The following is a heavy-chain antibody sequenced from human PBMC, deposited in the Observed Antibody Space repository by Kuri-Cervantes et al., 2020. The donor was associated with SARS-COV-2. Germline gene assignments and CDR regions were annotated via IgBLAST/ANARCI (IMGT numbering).Heavy chain of an antibody. V-gene: IGHV3-13*01. J-gene: IGHJ6*02. CDR1: GFTFSSYD. CDR3: SRASGPYRYSSEVDYYGMEV. D-gene: IGHD5-18*01. CDR2: IGTDGDT. Sequence: GESLKISCAASGFTFSSYDMHWVRQATGKGLEWVSAIGTDGDTSYQGYVMGRFTITRENAKNSLYLQMNSLRGGDTAVFYCSRASGPYRYSSEVDYYGMEVWGQGTTVTVSS.